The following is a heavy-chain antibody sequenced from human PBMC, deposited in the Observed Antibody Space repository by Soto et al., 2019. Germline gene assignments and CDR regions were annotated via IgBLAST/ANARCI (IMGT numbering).Heavy chain of an antibody. J-gene: IGHJ4*02. Sequence: HGHLVQSGAEVKRPGASLKVSCKASGYSFTGYYIHWVRQAPGQGLEWMGWINPDSGATNYAQNFQGRVTLTSDMSISTASLDLTSLTSDDTAVYYCARGDYGTGGYPFPYFDYWGQGTLVIVSS. CDR3: ARGDYGTGGYPFPYFDY. CDR2: INPDSGAT. D-gene: IGHD2-8*02. V-gene: IGHV1-2*02. CDR1: GYSFTGYY.